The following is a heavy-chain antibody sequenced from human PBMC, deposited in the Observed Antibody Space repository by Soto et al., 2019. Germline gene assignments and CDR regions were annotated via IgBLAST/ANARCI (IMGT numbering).Heavy chain of an antibody. CDR1: GFPFSIYS. Sequence: EVQLVESGGGLVQHGGSLRLTCVASGFPFSIYSMNWVRQAPGKGLEWSSYITSDTNTIKYADSVKGRFTISRDNAKNLVYLQMQSLRAEDTAVYFWARSVEGPFDYLGQGTVVTFSS. D-gene: IGHD6-19*01. V-gene: IGHV3-48*01. CDR3: ARSVEGPFDY. CDR2: ITSDTNTI. J-gene: IGHJ4*02.